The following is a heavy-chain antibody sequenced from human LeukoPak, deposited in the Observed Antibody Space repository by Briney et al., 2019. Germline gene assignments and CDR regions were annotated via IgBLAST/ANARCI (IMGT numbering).Heavy chain of an antibody. D-gene: IGHD2-15*01. J-gene: IGHJ4*02. Sequence: PSETLSLTCAVYGGSFSGYYWSWIRQPPGKGLEWIGEINHSGSTNYNPSLKSRVTISVDTSKNQFSLKLSSVTAADTAVYYCARVNPIVADHFDYWGQGTLVTVPS. CDR1: GGSFSGYY. CDR3: ARVNPIVADHFDY. CDR2: INHSGST. V-gene: IGHV4-34*01.